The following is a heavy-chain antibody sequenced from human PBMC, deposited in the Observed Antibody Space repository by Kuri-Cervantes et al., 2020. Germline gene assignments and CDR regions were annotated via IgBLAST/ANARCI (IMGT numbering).Heavy chain of an antibody. Sequence: GESLKISCAASGFTFSSYWMHWVRQAPGEGLVWVSRINSDGSSTNYADSVKGRFTISRDNAKNTLYLQMNSLRVEDTAVYYCAKVSGKLVHHYYYMDVWGKGTTVTSP. CDR1: GFTFSSYW. CDR2: INSDGSST. V-gene: IGHV3-74*01. J-gene: IGHJ6*03. CDR3: AKVSGKLVHHYYYMDV. D-gene: IGHD6-13*01.